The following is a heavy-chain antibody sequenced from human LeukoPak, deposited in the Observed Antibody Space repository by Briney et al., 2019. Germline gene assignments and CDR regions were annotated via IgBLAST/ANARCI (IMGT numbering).Heavy chain of an antibody. V-gene: IGHV3-30*03. J-gene: IGHJ6*02. D-gene: IGHD6-19*01. Sequence: QSGGSLRLSCAASGFTFSSYGMHWVRQAPGKGLEWVAVISYDGSNKYYADSVKGRFTISRDNSKNTLYLQMNSLRAEDTAVYYCARDQGSDWENYNYYGMDVWGQGTTVTVS. CDR1: GFTFSSYG. CDR2: ISYDGSNK. CDR3: ARDQGSDWENYNYYGMDV.